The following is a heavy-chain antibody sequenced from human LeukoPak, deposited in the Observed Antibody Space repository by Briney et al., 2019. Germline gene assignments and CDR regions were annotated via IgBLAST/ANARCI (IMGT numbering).Heavy chain of an antibody. CDR2: IDPSDSYT. Sequence: GESLKISCKGSGYSFTSYWISWVRQMPGKGLEWMGKIDPSDSYTNYSPSFQGHVTISADKSIGTAYLQWGSLKASDTAMYYCASLSGYDSSGYRDYWGQGTLVTVSS. CDR1: GYSFTSYW. J-gene: IGHJ4*02. V-gene: IGHV5-10-1*01. D-gene: IGHD3-22*01. CDR3: ASLSGYDSSGYRDY.